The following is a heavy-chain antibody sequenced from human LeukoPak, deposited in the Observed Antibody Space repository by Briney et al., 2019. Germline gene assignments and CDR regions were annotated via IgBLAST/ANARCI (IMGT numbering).Heavy chain of an antibody. CDR2: IYYSGST. D-gene: IGHD3-22*01. CDR1: VGSLGNYF. CDR3: AREGSGYPFYY. Sequence: PSETLSVTCAVCVGSLGNYFWSWIRQPPGKGLEWIGYIYYSGSTNYNPSLKSRVTISVDTSKNQFSLKLSSVTAADTAVYYCAREGSGYPFYYWGQGTLVTVSS. V-gene: IGHV4-59*01. J-gene: IGHJ4*02.